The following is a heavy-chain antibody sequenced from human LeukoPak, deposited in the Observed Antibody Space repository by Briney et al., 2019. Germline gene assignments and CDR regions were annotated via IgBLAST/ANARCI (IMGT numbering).Heavy chain of an antibody. D-gene: IGHD3-10*01. CDR2: IRSNTYGGTT. CDR3: TGSFGELTFFDY. Sequence: GGSLRLSCIASGFTFGDYGLSWVRQAPGKGLEWVGFIRSNTYGGTTEYAASVKGRFTISRDDSKSIAYLQMNSLKTEDTAVYYCTGSFGELTFFDYWGQGTLVTVSS. V-gene: IGHV3-49*04. CDR1: GFTFGDYG. J-gene: IGHJ4*02.